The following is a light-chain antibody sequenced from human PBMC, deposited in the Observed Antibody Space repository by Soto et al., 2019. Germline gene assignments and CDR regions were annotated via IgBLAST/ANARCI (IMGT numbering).Light chain of an antibody. CDR1: QSVSSSY. CDR2: GAS. J-gene: IGKJ4*01. CDR3: QQYGSSPLT. V-gene: IGKV3-20*01. Sequence: ELVLTQSPGTLSLSPGARATLSCRASQSVSSSYLAWYQQKPGQAPRLLIYGASSRATGIPDRFSGSGSGTDLTLTISRLEPEDGEVYYGQQYGSSPLTFGGGTKVDIK.